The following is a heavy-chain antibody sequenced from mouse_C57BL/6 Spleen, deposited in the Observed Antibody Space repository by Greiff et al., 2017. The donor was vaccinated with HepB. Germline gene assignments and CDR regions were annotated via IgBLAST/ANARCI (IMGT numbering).Heavy chain of an antibody. V-gene: IGHV1-64*01. D-gene: IGHD2-4*01. CDR2: IHPNSGST. CDR3: ARKSLDYSYAMDY. J-gene: IGHJ4*01. CDR1: GYTFTRYW. Sequence: QVQLQQPGAELVKPGASVKLSCKASGYTFTRYWMHWVNQMPGQGLEWIGMIHPNSGSTNYNEKFKSKATLTVDKSSSTAYMQLNSLTSEDSAVYYFARKSLDYSYAMDYWGQGTSVTVSS.